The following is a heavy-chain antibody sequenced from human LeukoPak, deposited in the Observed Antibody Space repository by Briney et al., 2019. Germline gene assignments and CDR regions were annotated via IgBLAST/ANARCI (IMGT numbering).Heavy chain of an antibody. CDR3: AREDYFYGSGHFDY. V-gene: IGHV3-11*01. CDR2: ITNSGSTI. CDR1: GFTFSDYY. D-gene: IGHD3-10*01. Sequence: GGSLRLSCAASGFTFSDYYMSWIRQAPGKGLEWVSYITNSGSTIHYADSVKGRFTISRDNANNSLYLQMNSLRAEDTAVYYCAREDYFYGSGHFDYWGQGTWVTVSS. J-gene: IGHJ4*02.